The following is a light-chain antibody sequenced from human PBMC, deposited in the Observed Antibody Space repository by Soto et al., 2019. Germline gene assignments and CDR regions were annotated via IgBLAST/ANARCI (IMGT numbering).Light chain of an antibody. CDR3: QQYRDSLGT. CDR1: QSVISTY. CDR2: GAS. V-gene: IGKV3-20*01. J-gene: IGKJ1*01. Sequence: EIVLTQSPGTLSLSPGERATLSCRASQSVISTYLAWYQQKPGQAPSLLIYGASSRATGIPDRFSGSGSGTDFTLTISRLEPEDCAVYYCQQYRDSLGTFGQGTKVEIK.